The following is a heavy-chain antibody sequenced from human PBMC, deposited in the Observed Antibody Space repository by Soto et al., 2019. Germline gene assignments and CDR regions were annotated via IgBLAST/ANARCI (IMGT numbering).Heavy chain of an antibody. J-gene: IGHJ4*02. CDR3: TSAAPAYYFEY. V-gene: IGHV6-1*01. Sequence: SQTLSLTCVISGDSVSSNSAAWNWIRQFPSGGLEWLGKTYYRSKWYHDYSISVRSRITINPDTSKNQFSLQLISVTPDDTAVYYCTSAAPAYYFEYWGQGTRVTVS. CDR1: GDSVSSNSAA. CDR2: TYYRSKWYH.